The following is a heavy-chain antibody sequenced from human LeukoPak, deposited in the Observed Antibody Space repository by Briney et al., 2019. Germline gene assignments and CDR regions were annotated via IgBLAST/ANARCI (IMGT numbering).Heavy chain of an antibody. J-gene: IGHJ6*02. CDR1: GFTVSSNY. D-gene: IGHD2-2*01. CDR2: IYSGGST. Sequence: GGSLRLSCAASGFTVSSNYMSWVRQAPGKGLEWVSAIYSGGSTYYADSVKGRFTISRDNSKNTLYLQMNSLRAEDTAVYYCARNLGYCSSTSCQYGMDVWGQGTTVTVSS. CDR3: ARNLGYCSSTSCQYGMDV. V-gene: IGHV3-66*01.